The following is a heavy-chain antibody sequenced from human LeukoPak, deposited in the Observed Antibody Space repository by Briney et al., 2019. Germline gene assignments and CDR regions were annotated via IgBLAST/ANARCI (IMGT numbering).Heavy chain of an antibody. D-gene: IGHD2-2*01. CDR3: SRGDQYQMRSVPRFDP. CDR1: GGTFSSYA. Sequence: ASVKLSCKASGGTFSSYAISCVRQAPGQRLEGMGGIIPTFGTANYAQKFQGRVTITADESTSTVYLELSSLRSEDTAVYYCSRGDQYQMRSVPRFDPWGEGTLVTVSS. V-gene: IGHV1-69*01. J-gene: IGHJ5*02. CDR2: IIPTFGTA.